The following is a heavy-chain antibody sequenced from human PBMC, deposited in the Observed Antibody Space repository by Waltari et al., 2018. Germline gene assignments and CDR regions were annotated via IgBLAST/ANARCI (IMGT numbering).Heavy chain of an antibody. J-gene: IGHJ2*01. V-gene: IGHV4-34*01. Sequence: QVQLQQWGAGLLKPSETLSLSCADYGGFFSGYYWRWIRQPAGKGLEWIGEINHSGSNNYNPCLKSRVTISVDTSKNQFSLKLSAVTAADTAVYYCARMVIHWYFDLWGRGTLVTVSS. CDR3: ARMVIHWYFDL. D-gene: IGHD2-21*01. CDR1: GGFFSGYY. CDR2: INHSGSN.